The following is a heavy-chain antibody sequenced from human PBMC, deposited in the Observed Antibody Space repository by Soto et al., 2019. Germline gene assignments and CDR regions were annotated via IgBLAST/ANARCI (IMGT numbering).Heavy chain of an antibody. D-gene: IGHD4-4*01. CDR1: GFTFSGSA. CDR2: IRSKANSYAT. CDR3: TRQKKRDDYSNYGDPFDP. J-gene: IGHJ5*02. V-gene: IGHV3-73*01. Sequence: GGSLRLSCAASGFTFSGSAMHWVRQASGKGLEWVGRIRSKANSYATAYAASVKGRFTISRDDSKNTAYLQMNSLKTEDTAVYYCTRQKKRDDYSNYGDPFDPWGQGTLVTVSS.